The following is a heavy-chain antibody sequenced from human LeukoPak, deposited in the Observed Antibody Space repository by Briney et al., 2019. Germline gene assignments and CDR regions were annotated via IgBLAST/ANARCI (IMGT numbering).Heavy chain of an antibody. J-gene: IGHJ4*02. Sequence: GGSLRLSCAASGFTVSSNYMTWVRQAPGKGLEWVATIGDSNTKTYYADSVKGRFTISRDNSKNTLYLQMNSLRAADTAVYFCARGAFYDYWGQGTLVTVSS. D-gene: IGHD2/OR15-2a*01. CDR2: IGDSNTKT. CDR1: GFTVSSNY. V-gene: IGHV3-23*01. CDR3: ARGAFYDY.